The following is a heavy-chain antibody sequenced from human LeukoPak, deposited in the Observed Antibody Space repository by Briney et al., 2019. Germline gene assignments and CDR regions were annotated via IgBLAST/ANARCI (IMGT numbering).Heavy chain of an antibody. V-gene: IGHV1-2*02. CDR2: INPNSDGT. CDR3: ARVRQLVRNWFDP. Sequence: ASVKFSCKASGYTFTGYYMHWVRQAPGQGLEWMGWINPNSDGTNYAQKFQGRVTMTRDTSISTAYMELSRLRSDDTAVYYCARVRQLVRNWFDPWGQGTLVTVSS. D-gene: IGHD6-6*01. CDR1: GYTFTGYY. J-gene: IGHJ5*02.